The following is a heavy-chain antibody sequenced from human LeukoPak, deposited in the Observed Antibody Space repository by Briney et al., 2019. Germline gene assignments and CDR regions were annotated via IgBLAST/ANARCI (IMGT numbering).Heavy chain of an antibody. CDR1: GGTFSSYA. D-gene: IGHD2-15*01. CDR3: ARDPPWAVSGSLDY. J-gene: IGHJ4*02. CDR2: IIPIFGTA. Sequence: SVKVSCKASGGTFSSYAISWVRQAPGQGLEWMGGIIPIFGTANYAQKFQGRVTITADESTSTAYMELSSLRSEDTAVYYCARDPPWAVSGSLDYWGQGTLVTVSS. V-gene: IGHV1-69*13.